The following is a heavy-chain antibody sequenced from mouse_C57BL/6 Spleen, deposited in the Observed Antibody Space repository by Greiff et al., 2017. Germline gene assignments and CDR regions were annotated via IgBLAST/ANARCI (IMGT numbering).Heavy chain of an antibody. V-gene: IGHV1-69*01. CDR2: IDPSDSYT. D-gene: IGHD3-2*02. Sequence: QVQLQQPGAELVMPGASVKLSCTASGYTFTSYWMHWVKPRPGQGLEWIGEIDPSDSYTNYNPKFKGKSTLTVDKSSSTAYMQVSSRTSEDSAVEDCARASSGNYFDYWGQGTTLTVSS. CDR3: ARASSGNYFDY. CDR1: GYTFTSYW. J-gene: IGHJ2*01.